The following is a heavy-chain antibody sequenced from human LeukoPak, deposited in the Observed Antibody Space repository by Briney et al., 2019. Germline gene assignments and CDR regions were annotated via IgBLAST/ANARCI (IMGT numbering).Heavy chain of an antibody. CDR1: GFAFSSYW. V-gene: IGHV3-74*01. CDR3: IRDFRSADL. CDR2: IYVDGRTT. Sequence: SGGSLRLSCAASGFAFSSYWMSWVRQAPGKGLVWVSRIYVDGRTTNYADSVKGRFTISRDNAKNTVYLEMNSLSVGDTATYYCIRDFRSADLWGQGTLVTVTS. J-gene: IGHJ5*02.